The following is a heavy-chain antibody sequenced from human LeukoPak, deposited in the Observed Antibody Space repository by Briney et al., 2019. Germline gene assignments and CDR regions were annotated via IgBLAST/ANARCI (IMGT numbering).Heavy chain of an antibody. CDR2: IYYSGST. J-gene: IGHJ3*02. CDR3: AKDRYLYSSGWYSAFDI. D-gene: IGHD6-19*01. Sequence: PSETLSLTCTVSGGSISSGSYYWSWIRQPAGKGLEWIGRIYYSGSTYYNPSLKSRVTISVDTSKNQFFLRLSSVTAADTAVYFCAKDRYLYSSGWYSAFDIWGQGTMVTVSS. V-gene: IGHV4-61*02. CDR1: GGSISSGSYY.